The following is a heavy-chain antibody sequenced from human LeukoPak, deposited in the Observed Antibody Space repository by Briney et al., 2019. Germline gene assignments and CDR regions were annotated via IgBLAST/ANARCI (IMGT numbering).Heavy chain of an antibody. Sequence: ASVKVSCKASGYTFTGYYMHWVRQAPGQGLEWMGWINPNSGGTNYAQKFQGRVTMTRDTSISTAYMELSRLRSDDTAVYYCARDRSRGVATITRRYNWFDPWGQGTLVTVSS. CDR3: ARDRSRGVATITRRYNWFDP. CDR1: GYTFTGYY. J-gene: IGHJ5*02. V-gene: IGHV1-2*02. D-gene: IGHD5-12*01. CDR2: INPNSGGT.